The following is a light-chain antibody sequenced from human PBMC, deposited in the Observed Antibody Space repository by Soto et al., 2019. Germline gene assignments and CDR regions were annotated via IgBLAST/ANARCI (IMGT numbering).Light chain of an antibody. V-gene: IGLV2-14*01. CDR3: SSYRRGSTLV. CDR2: EVT. Sequence: QSVLTQPASVSGSPGQSITVSCTGTSSDIGAYNYVSWYQQHPGKAPKLLIFEVTNRPSGISNRFSGSKSGSTASLTISGLQTEDEADYYCSSYRRGSTLVFGNGTKVTVL. CDR1: SSDIGAYNY. J-gene: IGLJ1*01.